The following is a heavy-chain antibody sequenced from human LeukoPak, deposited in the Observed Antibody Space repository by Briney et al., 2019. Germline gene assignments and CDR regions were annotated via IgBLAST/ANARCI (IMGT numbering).Heavy chain of an antibody. CDR2: IYYSGRT. J-gene: IGHJ4*02. V-gene: IGHV4-59*01. CDR1: GGSISSYY. D-gene: IGHD3-22*01. Sequence: SETLSLTCTVSGGSISSYYWSWLRQPTGKGLEWIAYIYYSGRTSYNPSLKSRVTISIDTSKNQFFLELSSVTAADTAVYYCAGTSGYYFWKYWGQGTLVTVSP. CDR3: AGTSGYYFWKY.